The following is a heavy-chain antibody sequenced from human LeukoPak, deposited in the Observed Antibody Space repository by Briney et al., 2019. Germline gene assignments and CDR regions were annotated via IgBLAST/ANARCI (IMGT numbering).Heavy chain of an antibody. CDR1: GGSFSGYY. CDR2: ISHSGST. J-gene: IGHJ5*02. CDR3: ARDLFSDILTGYYGWFDP. V-gene: IGHV4-34*01. D-gene: IGHD3-9*01. Sequence: SETLSLTCAVSGGSFSGYYWSWIRQPPGKGLEWIGEISHSGSTNYSPSLKSRVTISVDTSKNQFSLKLSSVTAADTAVYYCARDLFSDILTGYYGWFDPWGQGTLVTVSS.